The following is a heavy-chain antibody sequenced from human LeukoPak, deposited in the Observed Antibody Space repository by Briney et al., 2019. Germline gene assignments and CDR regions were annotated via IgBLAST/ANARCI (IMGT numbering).Heavy chain of an antibody. Sequence: PSETLSLTCTVSGGSISSSSYYWVWIRQPPGKGLVWIGSIYYSGSTYYNPALKSRVTISVDTSKNQFSLKLSSVTAADTAVYYCARQDSQGLWFGEFLSTSVSPYNWFDPWGQGTLVTVSS. CDR1: GGSISSSSYY. J-gene: IGHJ5*02. CDR3: ARQDSQGLWFGEFLSTSVSPYNWFDP. V-gene: IGHV4-39*01. CDR2: IYYSGST. D-gene: IGHD3-10*01.